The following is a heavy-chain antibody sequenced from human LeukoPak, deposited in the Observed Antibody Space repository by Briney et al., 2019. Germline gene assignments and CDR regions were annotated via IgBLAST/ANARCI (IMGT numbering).Heavy chain of an antibody. CDR2: IKQDGSEQ. Sequence: GGSLRLSCAASGFTLSSHWMSWVRQAPGKGLEWVANIKQDGSEQYYADSVRGRFTISRDNAKNTLYLQMNSLRAEDTAVYYCARVNDILTGYYLGGAFDPWGQGTLVTVSS. CDR1: GFTLSSHW. J-gene: IGHJ5*02. CDR3: ARVNDILTGYYLGGAFDP. V-gene: IGHV3-7*02. D-gene: IGHD3-9*01.